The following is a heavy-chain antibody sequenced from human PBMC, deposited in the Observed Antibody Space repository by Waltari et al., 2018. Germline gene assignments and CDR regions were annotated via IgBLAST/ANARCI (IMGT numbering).Heavy chain of an antibody. CDR3: ARAGYTFAYDS. D-gene: IGHD5-12*01. Sequence: EVQLVESGGGVVQPGGSLRLSCATSGVTFRHYWMHWVRQTPGKGLVWVAQIGPHGTTTTYADSVKGRFTISRDNAKSTLYLQLIGLRAEDSAVYYCARAGYTFAYDSWGQGTLVTVSS. J-gene: IGHJ5*01. V-gene: IGHV3-74*01. CDR1: GVTFRHYW. CDR2: IGPHGTTT.